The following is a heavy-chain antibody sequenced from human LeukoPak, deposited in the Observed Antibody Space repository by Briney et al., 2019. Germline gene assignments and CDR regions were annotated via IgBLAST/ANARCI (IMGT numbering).Heavy chain of an antibody. CDR3: ARNRRHSGSYSIYDY. V-gene: IGHV4-59*01. J-gene: IGHJ4*02. D-gene: IGHD1-26*01. CDR2: VYYSGST. Sequence: PSETLSLTCTVSGGSISSYYWSWIRQPPGKGLEWIGYVYYSGSTDYNPSLQSRVTISVDTSKNQFSLKLSSVTAADTAVYYCARNRRHSGSYSIYDYWGQGTLVTVSS. CDR1: GGSISSYY.